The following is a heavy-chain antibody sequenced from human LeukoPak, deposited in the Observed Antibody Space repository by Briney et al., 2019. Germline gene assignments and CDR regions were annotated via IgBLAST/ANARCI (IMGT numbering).Heavy chain of an antibody. CDR2: ISYDGSNK. D-gene: IGHD4-11*01. CDR1: EITFGDYA. Sequence: GGSLRLSCTGSEITFGDYAMSWFRQAPGKGLEWVAVISYDGSNKYYADSVKGRFTISRDNSKNTLYLQMNSLRAEDTAVYYCAIAIMTTVTTGDYWGQGTLVTVSS. J-gene: IGHJ4*02. CDR3: AIAIMTTVTTGDY. V-gene: IGHV3-30-3*01.